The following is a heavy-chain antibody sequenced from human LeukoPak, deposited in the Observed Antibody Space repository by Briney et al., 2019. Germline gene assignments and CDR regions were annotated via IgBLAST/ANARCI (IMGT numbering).Heavy chain of an antibody. J-gene: IGHJ5*02. Sequence: PGGALRLSCAASGFTLNDYYMSWIRQAPGRGREGLSYINIGGTNTHYADSVKGRFNISRDNAKKSLYLEMNNLRAEDTGVYYCSTDGAGFDTWGQGVLVTVSS. CDR1: GFTLNDYY. CDR3: STDGAGFDT. CDR2: INIGGTNT. V-gene: IGHV3-11*01.